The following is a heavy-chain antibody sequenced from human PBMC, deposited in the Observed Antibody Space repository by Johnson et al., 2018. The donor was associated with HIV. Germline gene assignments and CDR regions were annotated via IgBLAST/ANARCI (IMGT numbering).Heavy chain of an antibody. CDR3: AKDIYPYCSTTTCYNDAFDM. Sequence: VQLVESGGVVVQPGGSLRLSCVASGFTFDDYAMHWVRQSPGKGLEWISVIGWDGGTSYYADSVKGRFTISRDNNNNSLYLQMTSLRPEDIAFYYSAKDIYPYCSTTTCYNDAFDMWGQGTMVTVSS. D-gene: IGHD2-2*01. J-gene: IGHJ3*02. CDR1: GFTFDDYA. CDR2: IGWDGGTS. V-gene: IGHV3-43D*03.